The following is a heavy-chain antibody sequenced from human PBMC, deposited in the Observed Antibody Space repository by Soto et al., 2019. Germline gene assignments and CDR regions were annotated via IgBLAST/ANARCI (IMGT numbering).Heavy chain of an antibody. Sequence: GGSLRLSCATSGFTFSTSAMSWVRQVPQKGLEWVSSISASGTKTYLADSVKGRFRISRDNSRNTLYLQMNSLRVEDTALYYCSKEGQFDLLAGYYLYWGQGALVTVSS. J-gene: IGHJ4*02. CDR3: SKEGQFDLLAGYYLY. D-gene: IGHD3-9*01. CDR2: ISASGTKT. V-gene: IGHV3-23*01. CDR1: GFTFSTSA.